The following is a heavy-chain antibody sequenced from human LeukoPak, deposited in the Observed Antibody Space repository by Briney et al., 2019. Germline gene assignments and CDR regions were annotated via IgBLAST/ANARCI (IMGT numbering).Heavy chain of an antibody. V-gene: IGHV3-23*01. D-gene: IGHD3-22*01. CDR1: GVTFNKDA. CDR3: AEIHFGSSGYYLTFDY. CDR2: ISASGDRT. Sequence: RGTLRLSCAVSGVTFNKDAMSWGRQAPGTGPEWGSAISASGDRTYYTDSVKGRFTLSRENSKNTLYLQKNSLSAEDTAIYYCAEIHFGSSGYYLTFDYWGQGTLVTVSS. J-gene: IGHJ4*02.